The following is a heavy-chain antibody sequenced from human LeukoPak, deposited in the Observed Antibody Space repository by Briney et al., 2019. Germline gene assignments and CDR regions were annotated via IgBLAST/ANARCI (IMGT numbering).Heavy chain of an antibody. V-gene: IGHV3-23*01. J-gene: IGHJ6*02. Sequence: GGSLRLSCLTSGFTFSTNAMSWVRHAPGKGLEWISGISGSGASTHYADSVTGRFTISRDNSRNTLYLQMNSLRGDDTAVYYCAKDLASGWTYHYYGMDVWGRGTTVTVSS. D-gene: IGHD6-19*01. CDR1: GFTFSTNA. CDR2: ISGSGAST. CDR3: AKDLASGWTYHYYGMDV.